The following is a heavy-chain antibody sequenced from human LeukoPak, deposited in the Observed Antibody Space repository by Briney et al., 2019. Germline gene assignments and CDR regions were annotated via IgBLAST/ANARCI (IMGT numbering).Heavy chain of an antibody. Sequence: GGSLTLSRAASGLTFSSYEMNWVRQPPGEGLEWVSYISSSGSTIHYADSVKGRFTISRDNAKNSLYLQMNSLRAEDTAVYYCARDLGDHEGYWGQGTLVTVSS. CDR2: ISSSGSTI. CDR3: ARDLGDHEGY. V-gene: IGHV3-48*03. CDR1: GLTFSSYE. J-gene: IGHJ4*02. D-gene: IGHD4-17*01.